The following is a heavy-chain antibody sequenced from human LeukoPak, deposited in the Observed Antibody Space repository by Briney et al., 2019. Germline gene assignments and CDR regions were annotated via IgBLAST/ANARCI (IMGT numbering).Heavy chain of an antibody. D-gene: IGHD6-19*01. CDR1: GFTFSSYW. CDR3: ARDGPWSSGWYLADAFDI. V-gene: IGHV3-7*01. J-gene: IGHJ3*02. Sequence: GGSLRLSCAASGFTFSSYWMSWVRQAPGKGLEWVANIKQDGSEKYYVDSVKGRFTISRDNAKNPLYLQMNSLRAEDTAVYYCARDGPWSSGWYLADAFDIWGQGTMVTVSS. CDR2: IKQDGSEK.